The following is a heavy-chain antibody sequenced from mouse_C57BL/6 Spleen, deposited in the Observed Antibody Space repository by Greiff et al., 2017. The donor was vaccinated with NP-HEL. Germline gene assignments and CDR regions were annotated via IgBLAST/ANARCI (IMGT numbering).Heavy chain of an antibody. CDR2: IYPGDGGT. CDR3: AVNCAAMDY. D-gene: IGHD4-1*01. J-gene: IGHJ4*01. V-gene: IGHV1-82*01. Sequence: QVQLKQSGPELVKPGASVKISCKASGYAFSSSWMNWVKQRPGRGLEWIGRIYPGDGGTNYNGKFKGKATLTADKSSSTAYMQLSSLTSEDSSVCFCAVNCAAMDYWGQGTSVTVSS. CDR1: GYAFSSSW.